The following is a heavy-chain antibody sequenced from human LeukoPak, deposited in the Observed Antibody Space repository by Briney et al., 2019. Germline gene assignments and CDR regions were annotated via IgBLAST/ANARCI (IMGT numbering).Heavy chain of an antibody. V-gene: IGHV1-2*02. D-gene: IGHD6-13*01. CDR1: GYTFTGYY. CDR3: ARDPYSSNLFDY. J-gene: IGHJ4*02. Sequence: ASVKVSCKASGYTFTGYYMHWVRQAPGQGLEWMGWINPNSGGTNYAQKFQGRVTITADKSTSTAYMELSRLRSDDTAVYYCARDPYSSNLFDYWGQGTLVTVSS. CDR2: INPNSGGT.